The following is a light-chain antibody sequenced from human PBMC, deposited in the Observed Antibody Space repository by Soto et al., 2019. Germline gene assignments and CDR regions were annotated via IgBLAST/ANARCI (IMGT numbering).Light chain of an antibody. J-gene: IGKJ1*01. CDR3: QQYSKSPRT. CDR2: GGS. Sequence: EIVLTQSPGTLSLSPGERATLYCRASQSLSSTYLAWYQQKPGQAPRLLIYGGSSRATGIPARFSGSGFGTDFTLTVSRLEAEDFAVYYCQQYSKSPRTFGQGTKVEI. CDR1: QSLSSTY. V-gene: IGKV3-20*01.